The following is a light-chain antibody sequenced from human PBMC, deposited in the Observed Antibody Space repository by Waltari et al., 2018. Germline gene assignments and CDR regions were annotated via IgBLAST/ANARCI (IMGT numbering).Light chain of an antibody. CDR3: HQYYSTPPMFT. J-gene: IGKJ3*01. Sequence: DIVMIPSPDSPVVSSGERATIHCKTSQSVLATPNNNNYLEWYQQKPRQPPKLLIYWASSRRSGVPAQCISSGSSTDFTLTIISLQADDESVYYCHQYYSTPPMFTFGPGTKVDIK. CDR1: QSVLATPNNNNY. CDR2: WAS. V-gene: IGKV4-1*01.